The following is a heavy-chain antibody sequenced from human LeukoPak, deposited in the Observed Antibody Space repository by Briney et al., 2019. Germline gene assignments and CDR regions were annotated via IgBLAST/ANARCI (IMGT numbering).Heavy chain of an antibody. V-gene: IGHV4-34*01. J-gene: IGHJ4*02. Sequence: SETLSLTCAVYGGSFSGYYWSWIRQPPGKGLERIGEIDHSGSTKYNPSLKSRVIISVGTSKNQFSLKVNSVTAADTALYYCASRRDGYVNPFDCWGQGTQVTVSS. D-gene: IGHD5-24*01. CDR1: GGSFSGYY. CDR2: IDHSGST. CDR3: ASRRDGYVNPFDC.